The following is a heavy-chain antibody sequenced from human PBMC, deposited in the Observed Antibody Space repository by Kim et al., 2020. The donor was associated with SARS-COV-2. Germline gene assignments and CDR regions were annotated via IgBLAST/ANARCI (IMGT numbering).Heavy chain of an antibody. CDR3: ARRGSIVVVAARPFDY. D-gene: IGHD2-15*01. V-gene: IGHV4-34*01. J-gene: IGHJ4*02. CDR1: GGSFSGYY. CDR2: INHSGST. Sequence: SETLSLTCAVYGGSFSGYYWSWIRQPPGKGLEWIGEINHSGSTNYNPSLKSRVTISVDTSKNQFSLKLSSVTAADTAVYYCARRGSIVVVAARPFDYWGQGTLVTVSS.